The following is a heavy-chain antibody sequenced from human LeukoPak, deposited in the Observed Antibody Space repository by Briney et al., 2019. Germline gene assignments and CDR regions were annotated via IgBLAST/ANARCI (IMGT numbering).Heavy chain of an antibody. CDR1: GFAFSSYS. CDR3: ASGRPYYDSSGYYYWLY. Sequence: GGSLRLSCAASGFAFSSYSMNWVRQALGKGLEWVSYISSSSSTIYYADSVKGRFTISRDNAKNSLYLQMNSLRAEDTAVYYCASGRPYYDSSGYYYWLYWGQGTLVTVSS. D-gene: IGHD3-22*01. V-gene: IGHV3-48*01. CDR2: ISSSSSTI. J-gene: IGHJ4*02.